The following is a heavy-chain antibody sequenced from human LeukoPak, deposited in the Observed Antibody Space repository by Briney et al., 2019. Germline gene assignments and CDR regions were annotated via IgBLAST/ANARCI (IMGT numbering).Heavy chain of an antibody. CDR3: ARVGIVVVPAAITPESYFDY. V-gene: IGHV1-18*01. CDR2: ISAYNGNT. CDR1: GYTFTNYG. J-gene: IGHJ4*02. Sequence: ASVKVSCKASGYTFTNYGISWVRQAPGQGLEWMGWISAYNGNTNYAQKLQGRVTTTTDTSTSTAYMELRSLRSDDTAVYYCARVGIVVVPAAITPESYFDYWGQGTLVTVSS. D-gene: IGHD2-2*02.